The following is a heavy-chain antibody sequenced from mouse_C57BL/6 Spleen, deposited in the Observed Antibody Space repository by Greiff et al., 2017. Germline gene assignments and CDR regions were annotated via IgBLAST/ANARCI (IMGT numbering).Heavy chain of an antibody. Sequence: VQGVESGPELVKPGASVKISCKASGYAFSSSWMNWVKQRPGKGLEWIGRIYPGDGDTNYNGKFKGKATLTADKSSSTAYMQLSSLTSEDSAVYFCARWDAYYAMDYWGQGTSVTVSS. V-gene: IGHV1-82*01. CDR3: ARWDAYYAMDY. D-gene: IGHD4-1*01. J-gene: IGHJ4*01. CDR1: GYAFSSSW. CDR2: IYPGDGDT.